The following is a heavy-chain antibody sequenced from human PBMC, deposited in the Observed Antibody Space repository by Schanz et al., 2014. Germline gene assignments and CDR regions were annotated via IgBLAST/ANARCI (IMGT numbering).Heavy chain of an antibody. D-gene: IGHD1-1*01. Sequence: QVQLQESGPGLLKPSETLSLTCTVSGGSIRSYFWSWIRQPPGKGLEWIGYIYYSGSSDYNPSLKNRVTISLDTSKSQFSLTLTSLTAADTAVYYCARDTTWRLDLWGRGTLVTVSS. CDR2: IYYSGSS. V-gene: IGHV4-59*12. CDR1: GGSIRSYF. J-gene: IGHJ2*01. CDR3: ARDTTWRLDL.